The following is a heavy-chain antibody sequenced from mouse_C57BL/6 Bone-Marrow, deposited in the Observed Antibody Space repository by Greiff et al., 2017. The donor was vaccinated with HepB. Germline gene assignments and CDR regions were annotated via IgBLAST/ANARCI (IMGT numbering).Heavy chain of an antibody. V-gene: IGHV5-15*01. CDR2: ISNLAYSI. CDR1: GFTFSDYG. Sequence: EVKLMESGGGLVQPGGSLKLSCAASGFTFSDYGMAWVRQAPRKGPEWVAFISNLAYSIYYADTVTGRFTISRENAKNTLYLEMSSLRSEDTAMYYCARQGGHYYGTPFAYWGQGTLVTVSA. D-gene: IGHD1-1*01. CDR3: ARQGGHYYGTPFAY. J-gene: IGHJ3*01.